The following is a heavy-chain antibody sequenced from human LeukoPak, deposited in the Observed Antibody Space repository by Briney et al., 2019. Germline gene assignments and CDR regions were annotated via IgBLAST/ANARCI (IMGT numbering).Heavy chain of an antibody. D-gene: IGHD3-10*01. CDR3: ARQAGSGSYYNVRLDY. CDR1: GGTFSSYA. V-gene: IGHV1-69*04. J-gene: IGHJ4*02. Sequence: SVKVSCKASGGTFSSYAISWVRQAPGQGLEWMGRIIPILGIANYAQKFQGRGTITADKSTSTAYMELSSLRSEDTAVYYCARQAGSGSYYNVRLDYWGQGTLVTVSS. CDR2: IIPILGIA.